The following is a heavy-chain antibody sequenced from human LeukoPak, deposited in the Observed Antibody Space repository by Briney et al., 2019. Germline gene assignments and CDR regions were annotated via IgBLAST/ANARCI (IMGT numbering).Heavy chain of an antibody. D-gene: IGHD6-13*01. CDR2: INPNSGGT. CDR3: ARVSIAAAGNLDY. V-gene: IGHV1-2*02. CDR1: GYTFTGYY. Sequence: ASVKVSCKASGYTFTGYYMHWVRQAPGQGLEWMGWINPNSGGTNYAQKFQGRVTMTRDTSISTAYMELSRLRSDDTAVCYCARVSIAAAGNLDYWGQGTLVTVSS. J-gene: IGHJ4*02.